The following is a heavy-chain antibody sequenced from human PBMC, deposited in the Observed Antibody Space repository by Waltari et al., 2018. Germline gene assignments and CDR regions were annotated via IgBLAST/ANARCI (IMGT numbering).Heavy chain of an antibody. D-gene: IGHD3-16*01. CDR2: VNTQTGNP. CDR1: GYIFTTYA. V-gene: IGHV7-4-1*02. CDR3: ARGIQLWGRGSWYFDN. J-gene: IGHJ4*02. Sequence: QVQLVQSGSELKKPGASVKDSCKASGYIFTTYAMTWVRQAPGEGLEWMGWVNTQTGNPTYAQGCRGRFGFSLDTSVSTERLQISGLKAEDTAVDYCARGIQLWGRGSWYFDNWGQGTLVTVSS.